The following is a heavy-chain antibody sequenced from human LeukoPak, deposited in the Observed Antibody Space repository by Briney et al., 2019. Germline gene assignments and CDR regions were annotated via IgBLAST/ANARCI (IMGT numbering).Heavy chain of an antibody. V-gene: IGHV1-69*04. J-gene: IGHJ5*02. D-gene: IGHD3-10*01. Sequence: SVKVSCKASGGTFSSYAISWVRQAPGQGLEWMGRIIPILGIANYAQKFQGRVTITADKSTSTAYMELSSLRSEDTAVYYCARGGLLWFGEPPAPFDPWGQGTLVTVSS. CDR1: GGTFSSYA. CDR2: IIPILGIA. CDR3: ARGGLLWFGEPPAPFDP.